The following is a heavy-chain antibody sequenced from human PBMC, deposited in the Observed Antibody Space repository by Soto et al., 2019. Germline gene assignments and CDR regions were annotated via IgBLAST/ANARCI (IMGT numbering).Heavy chain of an antibody. D-gene: IGHD5-18*01. CDR1: EGTFRDYD. CDR2: ISSSSSYT. Sequence: GGSLSLSCAAAEGTFRDYDMSWIRKTPGKGLEWVSYISSSSSYTNYADSVKGRFTISRDNAKNSLYLQMNSLRAEDTAVYYCAREMARPLLGTAMGGLDYWGQGTLVTVSS. J-gene: IGHJ4*02. CDR3: AREMARPLLGTAMGGLDY. V-gene: IGHV3-11*06.